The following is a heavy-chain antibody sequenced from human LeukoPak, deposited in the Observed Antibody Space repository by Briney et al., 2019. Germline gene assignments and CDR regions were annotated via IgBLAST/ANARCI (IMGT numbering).Heavy chain of an antibody. V-gene: IGHV3-7*03. Sequence: GGSLRLSCVVSGFTFSESWMSWVRRAPGKGLGWVASLNLDGSDKYYVDSVKGRFTISRDNAKNSLYLQMDGLRVEDTAVYYCAKGKRYPDYWGQGTLVTVSS. CDR1: GFTFSESW. CDR3: AKGKRYPDY. D-gene: IGHD1-1*01. CDR2: LNLDGSDK. J-gene: IGHJ4*02.